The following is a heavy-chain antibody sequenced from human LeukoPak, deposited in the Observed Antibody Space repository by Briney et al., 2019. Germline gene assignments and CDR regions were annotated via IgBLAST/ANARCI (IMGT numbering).Heavy chain of an antibody. V-gene: IGHV1-46*01. CDR1: GYTFTSYY. D-gene: IGHD3-16*01. Sequence: GASVKVSCKASGYTFTSYYMHWVRQAPGQGLEWVGIINPSGDPTTYAQKFQGRVTMTSDMSTSTAYMELRSLRSDDTAVYYCARVRDYGGIGEDYWGQGTLVTVSS. CDR2: INPSGDPT. CDR3: ARVRDYGGIGEDY. J-gene: IGHJ4*02.